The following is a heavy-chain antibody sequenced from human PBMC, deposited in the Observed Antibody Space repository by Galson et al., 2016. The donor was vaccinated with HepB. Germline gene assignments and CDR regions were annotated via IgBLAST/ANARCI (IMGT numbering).Heavy chain of an antibody. CDR3: ARDDSSSSYYYYGLDV. D-gene: IGHD6-6*01. V-gene: IGHV3-21*01. J-gene: IGHJ6*02. CDR1: GFTFSYST. CDR2: ISSSSSYI. Sequence: SLRLSCAASGFTFSYSTMKWVRQAPGKGLESVSFISSSSSYINYADSVKGRFTISRDNAKNSLCLQMNNLRAEDTAVFYCARDDSSSSYYYYGLDVWGQGTTVTVSS.